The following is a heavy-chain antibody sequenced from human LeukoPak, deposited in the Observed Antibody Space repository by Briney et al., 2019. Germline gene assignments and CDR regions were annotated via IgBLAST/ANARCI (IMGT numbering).Heavy chain of an antibody. D-gene: IGHD3-22*01. Sequence: ASVKVSCKASGGTFSSYYMHWVRQATGQGLEWMGWMNPNSGNTGYAQKFQGRVTITRNTSISTAYMELSSLRSEDTAVYYCARGEKAQLYDSSGYSLPYWGQGTLVTVSS. V-gene: IGHV1-8*03. CDR1: GGTFSSYY. CDR3: ARGEKAQLYDSSGYSLPY. CDR2: MNPNSGNT. J-gene: IGHJ4*02.